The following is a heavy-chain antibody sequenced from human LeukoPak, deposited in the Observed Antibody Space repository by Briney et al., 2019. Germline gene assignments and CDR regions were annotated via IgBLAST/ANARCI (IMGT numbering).Heavy chain of an antibody. V-gene: IGHV4-38-2*02. J-gene: IGHJ4*02. D-gene: IGHD6-19*01. Sequence: SETLSLTCTVSGYSISSGYYWGWIRQPPGKGLEWIGSIYHSGSTYYNPSLKSRVTISVDTSKNQFSLKLSSVTAADTAVYYCAVAVAGTDFDYWGQGTLVTVSS. CDR2: IYHSGST. CDR3: AVAVAGTDFDY. CDR1: GYSISSGYY.